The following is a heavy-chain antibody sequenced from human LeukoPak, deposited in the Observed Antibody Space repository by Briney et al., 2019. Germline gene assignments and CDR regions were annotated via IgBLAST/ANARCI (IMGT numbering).Heavy chain of an antibody. CDR1: GGSISSYY. V-gene: IGHV4-59*01. D-gene: IGHD4-17*01. CDR2: IYYSGMT. Sequence: PSETLSLTCTVSGGSISSYYWSWIRQPPGKGLEWIGYIYYSGMTNYIPSLKSRVTISLDTSKNQFSLKLSSVTAAGTAVYYCASADYDDYYFDFWGQETLVTVS. J-gene: IGHJ4*02. CDR3: ASADYDDYYFDF.